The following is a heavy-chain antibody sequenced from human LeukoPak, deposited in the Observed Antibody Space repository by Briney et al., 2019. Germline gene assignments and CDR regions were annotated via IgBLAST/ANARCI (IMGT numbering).Heavy chain of an antibody. Sequence: PGGSLRLSCAASGFTFINAWMSWVRQAPGKGLEWVGRIKSNTDGGTTDYAAPVKGRFTISIDNSKNTLYLQMNSLRAEDTAVYYCARRAGAYSHPYDYWGQGTLVTVSS. CDR2: IKSNTDGGTT. J-gene: IGHJ4*02. D-gene: IGHD4/OR15-4a*01. V-gene: IGHV3-15*01. CDR3: ARRAGAYSHPYDY. CDR1: GFTFINAW.